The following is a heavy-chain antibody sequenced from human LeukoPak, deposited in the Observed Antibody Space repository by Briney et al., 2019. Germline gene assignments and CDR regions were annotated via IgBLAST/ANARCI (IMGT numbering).Heavy chain of an antibody. V-gene: IGHV4-59*01. D-gene: IGHD3-16*01. CDR1: GGSFSY. CDR2: IYDHGRT. Sequence: SETLSLTCIVSGGSFSYLSWIRQPPGKGLEWIGIIYDHGRTEYNPSLKSRVSMSVDTSKNQVSLRLNSVTPADTAVYYCARGLAGRASGAVYFDLWGRGALVTVSS. CDR3: ARGLAGRASGAVYFDL. J-gene: IGHJ2*01.